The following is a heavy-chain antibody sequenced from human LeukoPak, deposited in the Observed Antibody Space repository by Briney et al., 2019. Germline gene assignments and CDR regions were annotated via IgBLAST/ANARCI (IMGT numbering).Heavy chain of an antibody. D-gene: IGHD2-21*02. CDR2: IFYDGSIQ. CDR3: AKGVPYCGGDCYPYYFDY. V-gene: IGHV3-30*04. J-gene: IGHJ4*02. Sequence: GGSLRLSCAVSGFTFSNYAMHWVRQAPGKGLEWVAVIFYDGSIQYYADSVKGRFTISRDNSKNTLYLQMNSLRAEDTAVYYCAKGVPYCGGDCYPYYFDYWGQGTLVTVSS. CDR1: GFTFSNYA.